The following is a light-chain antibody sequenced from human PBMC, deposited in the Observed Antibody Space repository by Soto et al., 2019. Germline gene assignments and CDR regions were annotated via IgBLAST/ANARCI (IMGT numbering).Light chain of an antibody. Sequence: QSALTQPPSVSGSPGQSVTISCTGTSSDVGAYNYVAWYQQHPGKAPKVMIYDVSKRPSGVPDRFSGSKSGNTASLTISGLQAEDEADYYCCSHPGSLEVFGIGTKVTVL. CDR1: SSDVGAYNY. V-gene: IGLV2-11*01. J-gene: IGLJ1*01. CDR3: CSHPGSLEV. CDR2: DVS.